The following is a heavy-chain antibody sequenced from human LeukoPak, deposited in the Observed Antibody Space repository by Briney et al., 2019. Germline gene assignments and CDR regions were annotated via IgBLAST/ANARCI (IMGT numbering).Heavy chain of an antibody. CDR1: GGSFSGYY. D-gene: IGHD6-13*01. CDR3: ARGSWYLSY. J-gene: IGHJ4*02. Sequence: PSETLSLTCAVYGGSFSGYYWSWIRQPPGKGLEWIGEINHSGSTNYNPSLKSRVTISQDTSNNQFSLKVSSVTAADTAVYYCARGSWYLSYWGQGTLVTVSS. V-gene: IGHV4-34*01. CDR2: INHSGST.